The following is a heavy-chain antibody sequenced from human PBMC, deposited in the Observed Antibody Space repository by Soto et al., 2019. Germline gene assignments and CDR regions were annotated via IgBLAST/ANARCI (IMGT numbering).Heavy chain of an antibody. V-gene: IGHV4-4*02. CDR3: ASRDLGTSVDY. CDR1: GGSFTSNNW. CDR2: IYRTGST. J-gene: IGHJ4*02. D-gene: IGHD1-7*01. Sequence: QVQLQESGPGLVKPSGTLSLTCAVSGGSFTSNNWWTWVRQPPGQGLEWIGDIYRTGSTNYNPSLKGRVTISLDKTEKQISLKVPSLTAADTAVYYCASRDLGTSVDYWGQGTLVTVSS.